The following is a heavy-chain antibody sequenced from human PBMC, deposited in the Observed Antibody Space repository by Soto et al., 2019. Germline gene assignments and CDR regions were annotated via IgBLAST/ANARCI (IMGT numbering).Heavy chain of an antibody. CDR1: GDSVSSNSAA. CDR3: ARGDMVRGVITYNWFDP. D-gene: IGHD3-10*01. J-gene: IGHJ5*02. Sequence: SQTLSLTCAISGDSVSSNSAAWNWIRQSPSRGLEWLGRTYYRSKWYNDYAVSVKSRTTINPDTSKNQFSLQLNSVTPEDTAVYYCARGDMVRGVITYNWFDPWGQGTLVTVSS. CDR2: TYYRSKWYN. V-gene: IGHV6-1*01.